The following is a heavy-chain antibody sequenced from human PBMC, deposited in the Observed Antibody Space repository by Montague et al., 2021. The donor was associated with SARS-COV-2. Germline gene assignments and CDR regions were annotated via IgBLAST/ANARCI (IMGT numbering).Heavy chain of an antibody. CDR1: GGSISSGGHY. Sequence: TLSLTCTVSGGSISSGGHYWSWIRQPAGKGLEWLGLIYTRGGATYNPSLKSRVTMSVDTSKNQLSLKLNSVTAADTAVYYCARGSYDYDSSGQIMCGIDPWGRGILVTVSS. CDR2: IYTRGGA. CDR3: ARGSYDYDSSGQIMCGIDP. J-gene: IGHJ5*02. D-gene: IGHD3-22*01. V-gene: IGHV4-61*02.